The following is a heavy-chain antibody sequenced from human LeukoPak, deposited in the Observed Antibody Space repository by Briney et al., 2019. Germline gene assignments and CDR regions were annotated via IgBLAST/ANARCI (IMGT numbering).Heavy chain of an antibody. J-gene: IGHJ4*02. V-gene: IGHV1-2*06. CDR1: GYTFTGYY. CDR3: AKGDAVAGTSDFDY. CDR2: INPNSGGT. Sequence: ASVKVSCKASGYTFTGYYMHWVRQAPGQGLEWMGRINPNSGGTNYVQKFQGRVTMTRDTSISTAYMELSRLRSDDTAVYYCAKGDAVAGTSDFDYWGQGTLVTVSS. D-gene: IGHD6-19*01.